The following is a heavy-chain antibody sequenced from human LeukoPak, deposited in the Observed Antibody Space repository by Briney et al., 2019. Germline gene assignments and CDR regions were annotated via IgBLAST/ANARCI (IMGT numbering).Heavy chain of an antibody. D-gene: IGHD5-12*01. Sequence: SETLSLTCAVYGGSFSGYYWSWIRQPPGKGLEWIGEINHSGSTNYNPSLKSRVTISVDTSKNQFSLKLSSVTAADTAVYYCARPCGSGYDGNYFDSWGQGTLVTVSS. CDR2: INHSGST. V-gene: IGHV4-34*01. J-gene: IGHJ4*02. CDR1: GGSFSGYY. CDR3: ARPCGSGYDGNYFDS.